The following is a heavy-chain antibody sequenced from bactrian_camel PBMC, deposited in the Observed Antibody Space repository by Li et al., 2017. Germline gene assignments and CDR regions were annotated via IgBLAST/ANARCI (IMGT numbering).Heavy chain of an antibody. D-gene: IGHD5*01. J-gene: IGHJ4*01. V-gene: IGHV3S9*01. Sequence: HVQLVESGGGLVQPGGSLRLSCAASGFTFSAYAMSWDRQAQGKGLEWVSSIGSDGTAYYADSVKGRFTMTRDNAKNTLYLQMNTLIPEDTAMYYCAGFRTLGGWGGICPFVRDDYYYWGQGTQVTVS. CDR1: GFTFSAYA. CDR2: IGSDGTA. CDR3: AGFRTLGGWGGICPFVRDDYYY.